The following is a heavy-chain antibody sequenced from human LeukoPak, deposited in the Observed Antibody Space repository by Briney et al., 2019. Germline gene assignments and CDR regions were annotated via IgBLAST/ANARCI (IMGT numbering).Heavy chain of an antibody. CDR1: GFIFSSHG. CDR2: IFSSSTYI. V-gene: IGHV3-21*03. J-gene: IGHJ4*02. Sequence: GGSLRLSCAASGFIFSSHGMNWVRQAPGKGLEWVSFIFSSSTYIYYTDSVKGRFTISRDNARNSLYLQMDNLRAEDTGVYYCARDFYDGFALDYWGQGTLVTVSS. CDR3: ARDFYDGFALDY. D-gene: IGHD2/OR15-2a*01.